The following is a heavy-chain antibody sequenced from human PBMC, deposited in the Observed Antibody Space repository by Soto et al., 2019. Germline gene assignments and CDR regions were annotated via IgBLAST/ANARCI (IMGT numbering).Heavy chain of an antibody. V-gene: IGHV3-72*01. CDR1: GFSFSDHY. Sequence: DVQLVQSGGGLVQPGGSLRLSCVGSGFSFSDHYMDWVRQAPGKGLEWVARIRKETNGYSTQYAASVKGRFTISRDDSKNSVYIQGNSLSTDATVVYYWARGGSYRPFDYWGQGTLVTVSS. CDR3: ARGGSYRPFDY. CDR2: IRKETNGYST. D-gene: IGHD1-26*01. J-gene: IGHJ4*02.